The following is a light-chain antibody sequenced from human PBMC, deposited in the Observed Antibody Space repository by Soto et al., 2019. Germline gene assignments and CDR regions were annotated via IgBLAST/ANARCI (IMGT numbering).Light chain of an antibody. J-gene: IGLJ3*02. Sequence: QSVLTQPPSVSAAPGQRVTISCTGSSSNIGAGYNVHWYQPLPGTAPKLLIYGNSNRPSGVPDRFSGSKSGTSASLAITGLQAEDEADYYCQSYDSSLSGWVFGGGTKVTVL. CDR3: QSYDSSLSGWV. CDR1: SSNIGAGYN. CDR2: GNS. V-gene: IGLV1-40*01.